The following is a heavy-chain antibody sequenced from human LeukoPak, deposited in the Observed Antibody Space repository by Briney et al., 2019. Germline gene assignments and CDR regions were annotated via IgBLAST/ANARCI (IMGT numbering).Heavy chain of an antibody. V-gene: IGHV3-23*01. Sequence: TGGSLRLSCAASGFTFSSYAMGWVRQARGKGLEWVSLISGSGDTTYYADYVKGRFTISRDNSKNTLFLQMSSLNADDTAVYYCAKDLWFAEVLWASDYWGQGALVTVSS. D-gene: IGHD3-10*01. CDR1: GFTFSSYA. CDR3: AKDLWFAEVLWASDY. CDR2: ISGSGDTT. J-gene: IGHJ4*02.